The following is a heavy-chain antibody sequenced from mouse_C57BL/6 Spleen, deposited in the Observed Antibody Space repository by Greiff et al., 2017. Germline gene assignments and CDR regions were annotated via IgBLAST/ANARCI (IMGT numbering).Heavy chain of an antibody. V-gene: IGHV1-50*01. D-gene: IGHD2-5*01. CDR2: IDPSDSYT. J-gene: IGHJ4*01. Sequence: VQLQQPGAELVKPGASVKLSCKASGYTFTSYWMQWVKQRPGQGLEWIGEIDPSDSYTNYNQKFKGKATLTVDTSSSTAYMQLSSLTSEDSAVYYCARRYSNWGDYWGQGTSVTVSS. CDR3: ARRYSNWGDY. CDR1: GYTFTSYW.